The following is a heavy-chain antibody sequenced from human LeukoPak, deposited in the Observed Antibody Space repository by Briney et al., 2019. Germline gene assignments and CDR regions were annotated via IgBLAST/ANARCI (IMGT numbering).Heavy chain of an antibody. CDR1: GGSISSYY. V-gene: IGHV4-59*01. CDR2: IYYSGST. Sequence: SETLSLTCTVPGGSISSYYWSWIRQPPGKGLEWIGYIYYSGSTNYNPSLKSRVTISVDTSKNQFSLKLRSVTAADTAVYYCARDRRIAAAGTYYYYGMDVWGQGTTVTVSS. D-gene: IGHD6-13*01. J-gene: IGHJ6*02. CDR3: ARDRRIAAAGTYYYYGMDV.